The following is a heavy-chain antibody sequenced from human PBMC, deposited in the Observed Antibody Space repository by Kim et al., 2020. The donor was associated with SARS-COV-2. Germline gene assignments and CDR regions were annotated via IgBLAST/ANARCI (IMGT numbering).Heavy chain of an antibody. Sequence: SETLSLTCTVSGGSISSGGYYWSWIRQHPGKGLEWIGYIYYSGSTYYNPSLKSRVTISVDTSKNQFSLKLSSVTAADTAVYYCARGNYYDSSGYYYAVPFDYWGQGTLVTVSS. CDR3: ARGNYYDSSGYYYAVPFDY. D-gene: IGHD3-22*01. V-gene: IGHV4-31*03. CDR1: GGSISSGGYY. J-gene: IGHJ4*02. CDR2: IYYSGST.